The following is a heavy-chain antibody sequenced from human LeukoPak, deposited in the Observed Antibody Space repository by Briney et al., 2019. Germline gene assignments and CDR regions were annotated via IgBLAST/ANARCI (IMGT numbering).Heavy chain of an antibody. V-gene: IGHV3-7*01. D-gene: IGHD3-22*01. CDR1: GFTFSDYG. CDR2: IKQDGSEK. Sequence: PGGSLRLSCEASGFTFSDYGMSWVRQAPGKGLEWVANIKQDGSEKYYVDSVKGRFTISRDNAKNSLYLQMNSLRAEDTAVYYCARVGSYYDSSGQTDWFDPWGQGTLVTVSS. J-gene: IGHJ5*02. CDR3: ARVGSYYDSSGQTDWFDP.